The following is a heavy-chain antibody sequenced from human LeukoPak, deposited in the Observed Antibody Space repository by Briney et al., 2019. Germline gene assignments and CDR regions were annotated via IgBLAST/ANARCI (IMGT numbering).Heavy chain of an antibody. CDR1: GFTLSSHA. CDR3: ARARSIAARPTLVGWFDP. J-gene: IGHJ5*02. Sequence: GGSLRLSCAASGFTLSSHAIHWVRQAPGKGLEWVAVISYDGSNKHYADSVKGRFTISEDNSKNTVYLQMNSLRAEDTAVYYCARARSIAARPTLVGWFDPWGQGTLVTVSS. D-gene: IGHD6-6*01. V-gene: IGHV3-30*04. CDR2: ISYDGSNK.